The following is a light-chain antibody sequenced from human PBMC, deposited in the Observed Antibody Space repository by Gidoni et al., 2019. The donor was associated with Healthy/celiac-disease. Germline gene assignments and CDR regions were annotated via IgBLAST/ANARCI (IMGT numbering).Light chain of an antibody. J-gene: IGKJ3*01. Sequence: ELVLTQPPATLSLSPGERATLSCRASQSVSSYLAWYQQKPGQAPRLLIYDASNRATGIPARFSGSGSGTDFTLTISSLEPEDFAVYYCQQRSNWPPLFTFGPGTKVDIK. V-gene: IGKV3-11*01. CDR1: QSVSSY. CDR3: QQRSNWPPLFT. CDR2: DAS.